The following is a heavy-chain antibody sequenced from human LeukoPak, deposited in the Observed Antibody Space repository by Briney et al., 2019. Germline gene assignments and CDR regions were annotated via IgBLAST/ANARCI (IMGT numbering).Heavy chain of an antibody. CDR2: ISSSSGTI. J-gene: IGHJ4*02. CDR1: GFVFSDYE. V-gene: IGHV3-48*03. Sequence: GGSLRLSCAASGFVFSDYEFNWVRQAPGKGLEWLSYISSSSGTIYYADSVRGRFTISKDDAKNSRHLQMNSLRVEDTAVYYCARDPTTIFGLFDSWGQGTLVTVSS. D-gene: IGHD3-3*01. CDR3: ARDPTTIFGLFDS.